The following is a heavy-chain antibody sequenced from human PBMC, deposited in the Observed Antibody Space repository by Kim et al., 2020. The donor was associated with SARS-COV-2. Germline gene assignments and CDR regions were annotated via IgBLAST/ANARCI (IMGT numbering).Heavy chain of an antibody. CDR3: ARSPHGWSGYYYYSDS. D-gene: IGHD3-3*01. J-gene: IGHJ4*02. CDR2: ISGRSGFI. Sequence: GGSLRLSCAASGFSFSDYNMNWVRQAPGKGLEWVSSISGRSGFIHYADSVKGRFTISRDNANNSMYLDMDSLGAEDTAVYYCARSPHGWSGYYYYSDSWGQGTLVTVSS. V-gene: IGHV3-21*06. CDR1: GFSFSDYN.